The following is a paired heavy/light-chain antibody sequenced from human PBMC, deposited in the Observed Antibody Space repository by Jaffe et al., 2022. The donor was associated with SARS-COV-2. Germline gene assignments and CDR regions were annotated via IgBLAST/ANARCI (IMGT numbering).Heavy chain of an antibody. Sequence: EVQLVESGGGLVKPGGSLRLSCAASGFTFSTYSMNWVRQAPGKGLEWVSSISYSSSYKYYADSVKGRFTISRDNAKNSLYLQMNSLRAEDTAVYYCALHNPLGYCSSTSCQYYYGMDVWGQGTTVTVSS. CDR3: ALHNPLGYCSSTSCQYYYGMDV. CDR2: ISYSSSYK. CDR1: GFTFSTYS. V-gene: IGHV3-21*01. D-gene: IGHD2-2*01. J-gene: IGHJ6*02.
Light chain of an antibody. V-gene: IGKV3-20*01. CDR3: QQYGSSPIT. CDR2: DAS. CDR1: QSASSSY. J-gene: IGKJ5*01. Sequence: EVVLTQSPGTLSLSPGERATLSCRASQSASSSYLAWYQQKPGQAPRLLIYDASSRATGIPDRFSGSGSGTDFTLTISRLEPEDFAVYYCQQYGSSPITFGQGTRLEIK.